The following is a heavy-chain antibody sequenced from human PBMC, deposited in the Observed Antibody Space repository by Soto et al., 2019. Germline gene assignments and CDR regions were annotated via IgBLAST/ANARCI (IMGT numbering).Heavy chain of an antibody. Sequence: PSETLSLTCTVSGGSISSYYWSWIRQPPGKGLEWIGYIYYSGSTNYNPSLKSRVTISVDTSKNQFSLKLSSVTAADTAVYYCLYGSGSYYQDHYDYWGRGTLDTVSA. CDR2: IYYSGST. CDR3: LYGSGSYYQDHYDY. J-gene: IGHJ4*02. CDR1: GGSISSYY. D-gene: IGHD3-10*01. V-gene: IGHV4-59*08.